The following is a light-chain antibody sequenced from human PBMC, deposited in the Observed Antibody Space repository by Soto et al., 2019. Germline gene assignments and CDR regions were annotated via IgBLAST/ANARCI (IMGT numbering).Light chain of an antibody. V-gene: IGKV3-20*01. CDR3: QQYGDLPPT. J-gene: IGKJ1*01. Sequence: EFVLTQSPGTLSLSPGERATLSCRASQTVRNNYLAWYQQKPGQAPRLLIYDASSRATGIPDRFSGGGSGTDFTLTISRLEPEDFVVYHCQQYGDLPPTFGQGTKVDIK. CDR1: QTVRNNY. CDR2: DAS.